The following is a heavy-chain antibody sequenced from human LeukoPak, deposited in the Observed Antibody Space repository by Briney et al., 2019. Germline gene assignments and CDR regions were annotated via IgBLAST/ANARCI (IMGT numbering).Heavy chain of an antibody. V-gene: IGHV1-18*01. J-gene: IGHJ4*02. CDR3: ARAPELRFLEWLLYDY. D-gene: IGHD3-3*01. CDR1: GYTFTSYG. Sequence: WASVKVSCKASGYTFTSYGISWVRQAPGQGLEWMGWISGYNGNTNYAQQKLQGRVTMTTDTSTSTAYMELSSLRSEDTAVYYCARAPELRFLEWLLYDYWGQGTLVTVSS. CDR2: ISGYNGNT.